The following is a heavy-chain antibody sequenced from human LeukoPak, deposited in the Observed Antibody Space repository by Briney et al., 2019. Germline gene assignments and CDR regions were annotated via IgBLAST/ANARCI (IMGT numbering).Heavy chain of an antibody. CDR1: GYTFTSYG. D-gene: IGHD1-1*01. J-gene: IGHJ6*02. CDR2: INAGNGNT. V-gene: IGHV1-3*01. CDR3: ARGTLQEYGMDV. Sequence: GASVKVSCKASGYTFTSYGISWVRQAPGQGLEWMGWINAGNGNTKYSQKFQGRVTITRDTSASTAYMELSSLRSEDTAVYYCARGTLQEYGMDVWGQGTTVTVSS.